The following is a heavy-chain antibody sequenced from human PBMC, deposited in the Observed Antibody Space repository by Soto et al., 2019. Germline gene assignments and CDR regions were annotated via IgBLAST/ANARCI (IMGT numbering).Heavy chain of an antibody. CDR2: ISYDGSNK. CDR3: ARNSGSGWLPSFSYYGMDV. CDR1: GFTFSSYA. Sequence: QVQLVESGGGVVQPGRSLRLSCAASGFTFSSYAMHWVRQAPGKGLEWVAVISYDGSNKYYADSVKGRFTISRDNSKNTRYLQMNSLRAEDTAVYYCARNSGSGWLPSFSYYGMDVWGQGTTVTVSS. J-gene: IGHJ6*02. V-gene: IGHV3-30-3*01. D-gene: IGHD6-19*01.